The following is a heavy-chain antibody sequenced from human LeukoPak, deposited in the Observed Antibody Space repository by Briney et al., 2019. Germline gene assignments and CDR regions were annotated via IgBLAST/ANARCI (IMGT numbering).Heavy chain of an antibody. D-gene: IGHD6-13*01. Sequence: PSETLSLTCTVSGGSLSSYYWSWVRQPPGKGLEWIGYIYYSGSTTYNPSLKSRVTISVDTSKNQCSLKLSSVTPADTAVYYCARDRGESSSWYFGYWGQGTLVTVSS. CDR3: ARDRGESSSWYFGY. CDR2: IYYSGST. CDR1: GGSLSSYY. V-gene: IGHV4-59*01. J-gene: IGHJ4*02.